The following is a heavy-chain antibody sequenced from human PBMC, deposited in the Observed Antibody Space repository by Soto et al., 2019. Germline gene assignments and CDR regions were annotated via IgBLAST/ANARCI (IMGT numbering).Heavy chain of an antibody. CDR1: SGPDRSHN. CDR3: VRQGIDYLHGLVDV. J-gene: IGHJ6*02. Sequence: QVQLQQSGPRLVKPSETLSLTCTVSSGPDRSHNWGWIRQPPGRGLEWIGYVYCTGDTAYNPSLRGRVTISADTSTNDISLTLNSVIAADTAVYYCVRQGIDYLHGLVDVWGQGTTVSVSS. D-gene: IGHD4-17*01. V-gene: IGHV4-59*08. CDR2: VYCTGDT.